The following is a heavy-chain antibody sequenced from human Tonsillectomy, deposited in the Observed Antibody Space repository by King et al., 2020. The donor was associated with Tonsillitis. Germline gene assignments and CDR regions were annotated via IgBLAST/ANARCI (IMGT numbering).Heavy chain of an antibody. CDR1: GYSFTSYW. D-gene: IGHD3-3*01. J-gene: IGHJ6*02. Sequence: VQLVESGAEVKKPGESLKISCKGSGYSFTSYWIGWVRQMPGKGLEWMGIIYPGDSDTRYSPSFQGQVTISADKSISTAYLQWSSLKASDTAMYYCLRSRHDLHYYYVMDVWGQGTTVTVSS. V-gene: IGHV5-51*01. CDR3: LRSRHDLHYYYVMDV. CDR2: IYPGDSDT.